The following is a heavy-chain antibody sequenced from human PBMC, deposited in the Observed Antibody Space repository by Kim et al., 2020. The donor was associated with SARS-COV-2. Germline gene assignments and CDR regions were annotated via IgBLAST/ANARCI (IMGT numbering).Heavy chain of an antibody. CDR1: GFTFSSYG. CDR3: AKDHCPFCSTSCYAGYY. V-gene: IGHV3-30*18. Sequence: GGSLRLSCAASGFTFSSYGMHWVRQAPGKGLEWVAVISYDGSNKYYADSVKGRFTISRDNSKNTLYLQMNSLRAEDTAVYYCAKDHCPFCSTSCYAGYY. D-gene: IGHD2-2*01. J-gene: IGHJ6*01. CDR2: ISYDGSNK.